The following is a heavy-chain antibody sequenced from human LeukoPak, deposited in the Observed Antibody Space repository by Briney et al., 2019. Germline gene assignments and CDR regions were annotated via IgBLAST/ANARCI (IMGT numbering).Heavy chain of an antibody. V-gene: IGHV1-2*02. CDR2: ISPNSGGT. CDR1: GYTFTGYY. J-gene: IGHJ6*02. CDR3: ARGMPNYYDSSGYFGLWGYYYGMDV. Sequence: GASVKVSCKASGYTFTGYYMHWVRQAPGQGLEWMGWISPNSGGTNYAQKFQGRVTMTRDTSISTAYMELSRLRSDDTAVYYCARGMPNYYDSSGYFGLWGYYYGMDVWGQGTTVTISS. D-gene: IGHD3-22*01.